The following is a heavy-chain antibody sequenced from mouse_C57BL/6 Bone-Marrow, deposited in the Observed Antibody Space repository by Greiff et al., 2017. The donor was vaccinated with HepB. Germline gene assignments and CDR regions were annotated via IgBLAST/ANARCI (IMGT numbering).Heavy chain of an antibody. CDR3: ARVDWYFDV. CDR2: INYDGSST. J-gene: IGHJ1*03. V-gene: IGHV5-16*01. Sequence: VQLKESEGGLVQPGSSMKLSCTASGFTFSDYYMAWVRQVPEKGLEWVANINYDGSSTYYLDSLKSRFIISRDNAKNILYLQMSSLKSEDTATYYCARVDWYFDVWGTGTTVTVYS. CDR1: GFTFSDYY.